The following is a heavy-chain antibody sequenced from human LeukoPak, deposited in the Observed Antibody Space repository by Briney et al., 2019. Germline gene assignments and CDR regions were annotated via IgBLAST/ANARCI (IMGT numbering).Heavy chain of an antibody. CDR3: ARRGDREWFDP. D-gene: IGHD3-10*01. CDR2: IYPGDFDT. CDR1: GYSFTNYW. Sequence: GESLKISCKGSGYSFTNYWIGWVRQMPGKGLEWMGVIYPGDFDTRYSPSFQGQVTISADKSISTAYLQWSSLKASDTAIYYYARRGDREWFDPWGQGTLVTVSS. V-gene: IGHV5-51*01. J-gene: IGHJ5*02.